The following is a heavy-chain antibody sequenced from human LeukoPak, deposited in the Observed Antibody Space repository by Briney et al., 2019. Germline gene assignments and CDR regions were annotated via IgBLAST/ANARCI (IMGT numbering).Heavy chain of an antibody. J-gene: IGHJ4*02. CDR3: AKGRAGGWNGDDS. CDR2: ISVSGDNT. D-gene: IGHD1-1*01. CDR1: GFTFSSNA. V-gene: IGHV3-23*01. Sequence: SGGSLRLSCAASGFTFSSNAMNWVCQAPGKGLEWVSAISVSGDNTYYADSVRGRFTISRANSKNTVYLQLSSLRAEDTAVYYCAKGRAGGWNGDDSWGQGALVTVSS.